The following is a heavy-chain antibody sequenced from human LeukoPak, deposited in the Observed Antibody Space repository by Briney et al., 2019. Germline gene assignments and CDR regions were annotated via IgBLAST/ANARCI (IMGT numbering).Heavy chain of an antibody. V-gene: IGHV3-7*01. CDR2: IKEDGSEK. Sequence: GGSLRLSCAASGFTFSSYWMSWVGQAPGKGLEWVANIKEDGSEKYYVDSVKGRFTISRDNAKNSLYLQMNSLRAEDTAVYYCTTEYYASGALTPIDYWGQGTLVTVSS. J-gene: IGHJ4*02. CDR3: TTEYYASGALTPIDY. D-gene: IGHD2/OR15-2a*01. CDR1: GFTFSSYW.